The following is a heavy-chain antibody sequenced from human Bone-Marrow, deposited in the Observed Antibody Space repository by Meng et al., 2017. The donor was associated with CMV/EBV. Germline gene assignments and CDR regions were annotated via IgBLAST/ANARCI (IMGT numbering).Heavy chain of an antibody. CDR1: GGSISSSNW. D-gene: IGHD6-13*01. J-gene: IGHJ4*02. CDR3: ARAGGRVYYFDY. V-gene: IGHV4-4*02. CDR2: IYHSGSA. Sequence: CAVSGGSISSSNWWSWVRQPPGKGLEWIGEIYHSGSADYNPSLKSRVTLSVDKSKNQFSLKLSSVTAADTAVYYCARAGGRVYYFDYWGQGTLVTVSS.